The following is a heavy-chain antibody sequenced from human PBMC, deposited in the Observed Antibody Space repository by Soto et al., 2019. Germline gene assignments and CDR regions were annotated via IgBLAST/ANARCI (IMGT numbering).Heavy chain of an antibody. Sequence: QVQLQESGPGLVKPSETLSLTCAVSGDSISSYYCMWIRQPPGKGLESIGYLYYGRSANYNPSLNSRVTLSVDPSTNQCSLTLISMTAADTAVYYCALRSMAVVPEYWGQGTLVTVSS. CDR3: ALRSMAVVPEY. J-gene: IGHJ4*02. CDR1: GDSISSYY. D-gene: IGHD3-22*01. CDR2: LYYGRSA. V-gene: IGHV4-59*01.